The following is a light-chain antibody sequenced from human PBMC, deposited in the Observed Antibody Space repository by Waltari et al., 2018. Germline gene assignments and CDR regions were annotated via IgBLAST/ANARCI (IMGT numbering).Light chain of an antibody. CDR2: TNN. J-gene: IGLJ3*02. CDR3: ASWDDTLNGLWV. CDR1: RSNIGSNS. V-gene: IGLV1-44*01. Sequence: QSVLTQPPSASGTPGQQVPISCSGRRSNIGSNSVSWYQQVPGTAPKLIIFTNNQRSSGVPDRFSAAKSGTSASLAISGLQSEDEADYYCASWDDTLNGLWVFGGGTSLTVL.